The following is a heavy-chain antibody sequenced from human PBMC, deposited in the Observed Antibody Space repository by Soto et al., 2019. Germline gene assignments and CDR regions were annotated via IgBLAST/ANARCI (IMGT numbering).Heavy chain of an antibody. CDR2: IYYSGST. V-gene: IGHV4-61*01. CDR3: ARGRSSSKWFDP. D-gene: IGHD6-6*01. Sequence: SETLSLTCTVSGGSVSSGSYYWSWIRQPPGKGLEWIGYIYYSGSTNYNPSLKSRVTISVDTSKNQFSLKLSSVTAADTAVYYCARGRSSSKWFDPWGQGTLVTVSS. CDR1: GGSVSSGSYY. J-gene: IGHJ5*02.